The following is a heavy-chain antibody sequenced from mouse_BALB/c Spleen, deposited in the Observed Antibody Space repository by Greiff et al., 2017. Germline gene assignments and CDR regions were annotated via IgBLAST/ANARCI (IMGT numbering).Heavy chain of an antibody. CDR3: ARQEDYDYDRAWFAY. J-gene: IGHJ3*01. Sequence: EVKLMESGGGLVKPGGSLKLSCAASGFAFSSYAMSWVRQTPEKRLEWVATISSGGSYTYYPDSVKGRVTISRDNAKNTLYLQMSSLRSEDTAMYYCARQEDYDYDRAWFAYWGQGTLVTVSA. CDR1: GFAFSSYA. CDR2: ISSGGSYT. V-gene: IGHV5-9-3*01. D-gene: IGHD2-4*01.